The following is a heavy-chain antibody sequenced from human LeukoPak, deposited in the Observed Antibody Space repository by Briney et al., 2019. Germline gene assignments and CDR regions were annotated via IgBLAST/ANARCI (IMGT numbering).Heavy chain of an antibody. Sequence: SETLSLTCAVYGGSFSGYYWSWIRQPAGKGLEWIGRFYSRGTTNYNPSLRSRVSLSGDESKNQLSLKVYSVTAADTAVYYCVRDEGLSGYPDYWGQGTLVTVSS. V-gene: IGHV4-4*07. CDR3: VRDEGLSGYPDY. D-gene: IGHD3-22*01. J-gene: IGHJ4*02. CDR2: FYSRGTT. CDR1: GGSFSGYY.